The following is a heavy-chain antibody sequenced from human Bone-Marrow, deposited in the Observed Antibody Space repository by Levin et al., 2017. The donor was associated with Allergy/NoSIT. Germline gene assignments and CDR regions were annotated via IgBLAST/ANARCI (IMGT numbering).Heavy chain of an antibody. CDR1: GYTFTDHY. J-gene: IGHJ4*02. CDR2: MNPRSGDT. Sequence: LGASVKVSCKASGYTFTDHYLHWVRQAPGQGLEWMGWMNPRSGDTKFAQNFQGRVTMTRDTSIRTHYMELSSLTFDDTAVYWCARGGGRASFDYWGQGALVTVSS. V-gene: IGHV1-2*03. CDR3: ARGGGRASFDY.